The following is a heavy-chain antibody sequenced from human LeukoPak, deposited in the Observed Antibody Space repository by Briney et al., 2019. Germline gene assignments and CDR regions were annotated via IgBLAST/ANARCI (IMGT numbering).Heavy chain of an antibody. CDR1: GFTFTKYW. J-gene: IGHJ4*02. Sequence: GDSLRLSCSASGFTFTKYWMTWVRQAPGKGLEWVGNIKQDGSDKNYMDSVKGRFTISRDNTKNSVYLQMSSLRAEDTAVYYCAREVWGPEYWGQGTLVTVSS. D-gene: IGHD1-14*01. V-gene: IGHV3-7*01. CDR2: IKQDGSDK. CDR3: AREVWGPEY.